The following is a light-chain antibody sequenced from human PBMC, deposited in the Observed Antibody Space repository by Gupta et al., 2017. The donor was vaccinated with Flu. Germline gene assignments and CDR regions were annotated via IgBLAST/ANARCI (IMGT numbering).Light chain of an antibody. V-gene: IGLV2-14*01. CDR1: SSDVGRYNY. CDR2: EVS. CDR3: SSFTSSLTWV. J-gene: IGLJ3*02. Sequence: QYALTQPASVSGSPGQSITISCTGTSSDVGRYNYVSWFQQYPGKAPKLMIYEVSNWPSGVSNRFSGSKSGNTASLTISGLQAEDEADYYCSSFTSSLTWVFGGGTKLTVL.